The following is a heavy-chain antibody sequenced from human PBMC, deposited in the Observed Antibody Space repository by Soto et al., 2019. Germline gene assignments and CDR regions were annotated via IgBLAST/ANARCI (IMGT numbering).Heavy chain of an antibody. V-gene: IGHV3-23*01. CDR3: AQAPSGTTFRFDY. J-gene: IGHJ4*02. Sequence: GGSLRLSCAASGFTFSSYAMSWVRQAPGKGLEWVSAISVSGGITYYADSVRGRFTISRDNSKNTLYLQMNSLRPEDTAIYRCAQAPSGTTFRFDYWGQGSLVTVSS. D-gene: IGHD1-7*01. CDR1: GFTFSSYA. CDR2: ISVSGGIT.